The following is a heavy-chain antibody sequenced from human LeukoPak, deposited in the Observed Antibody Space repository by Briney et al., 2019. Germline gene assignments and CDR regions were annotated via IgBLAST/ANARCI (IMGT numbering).Heavy chain of an antibody. CDR2: ISSSSSTI. CDR1: GFTFSSYS. CDR3: ARGVVTATDAFDI. D-gene: IGHD2-21*02. V-gene: IGHV3-48*04. Sequence: PGGSLRLSCAASGFTFSSYSMNWVRQAPGKGLEWVSYISSSSSTIYYADSVKGRFTISRDNAKNSLYLQMNSLRAEDTAVYYCARGVVTATDAFDIWGQGTMVTVSS. J-gene: IGHJ3*02.